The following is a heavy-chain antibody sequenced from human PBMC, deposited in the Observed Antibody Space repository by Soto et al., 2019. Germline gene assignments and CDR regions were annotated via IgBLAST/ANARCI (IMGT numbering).Heavy chain of an antibody. D-gene: IGHD2-2*01. CDR3: ASRIVVVPSTLVDY. CDR1: GYTFTSYD. CDR2: MNPNSGNT. Sequence: QVQLVQSGAEVKKPGASVKVSCKASGYTFTSYDINWVRQATGQGLEWMGWMNPNSGNTGYAQKFQGRVTMTRNTAISTAYMELSSLRSEDTAVYYWASRIVVVPSTLVDYWGQGTLVTVSS. J-gene: IGHJ4*02. V-gene: IGHV1-8*01.